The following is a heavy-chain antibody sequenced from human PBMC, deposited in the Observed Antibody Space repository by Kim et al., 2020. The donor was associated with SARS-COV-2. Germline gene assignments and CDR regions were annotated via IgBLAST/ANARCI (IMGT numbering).Heavy chain of an antibody. V-gene: IGHV6-1*01. Sequence: YAPSLEGRITITPDTSQNQFSLQLNSVTPDDPAVYYCARDAPGNSYFDYWGQGTLVTVSS. D-gene: IGHD2-2*01. CDR3: ARDAPGNSYFDY. J-gene: IGHJ4*02.